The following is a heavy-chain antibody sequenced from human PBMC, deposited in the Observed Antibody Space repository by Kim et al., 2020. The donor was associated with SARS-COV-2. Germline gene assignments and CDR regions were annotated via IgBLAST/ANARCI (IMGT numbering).Heavy chain of an antibody. V-gene: IGHV4-59*01. CDR3: ARSHCGGDCYSGFDY. Sequence: PSLKSRVTISVDTSKNQFSLKLSSVTAADTAVYYYARSHCGGDCYSGFDYWGQGTLVTVSS. D-gene: IGHD2-21*02. J-gene: IGHJ4*02.